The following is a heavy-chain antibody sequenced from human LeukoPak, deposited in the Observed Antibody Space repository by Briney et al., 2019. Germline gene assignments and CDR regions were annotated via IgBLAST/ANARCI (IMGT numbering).Heavy chain of an antibody. V-gene: IGHV3-21*01. D-gene: IGHD6-19*01. CDR2: ISNSNNYI. J-gene: IGHJ6*02. CDR1: GFTVSNNY. CDR3: ARDVEGYSSGWFLAGYYYGMDV. Sequence: GGSLRLSCAASGFTVSNNYMSWVRQAPGKGLEWVSSISNSNNYIYYADSVKGRFTISRDNAKNSLYLQMNSLRAEDTAVYYCARDVEGYSSGWFLAGYYYGMDVWGQGTTVTVSS.